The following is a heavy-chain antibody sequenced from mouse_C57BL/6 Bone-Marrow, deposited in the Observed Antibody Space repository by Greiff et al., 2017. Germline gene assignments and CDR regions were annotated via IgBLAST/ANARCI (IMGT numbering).Heavy chain of an antibody. Sequence: QVQLQQSGAELARPGASVKMSCKASGYTFTSYKMNWVKQRPGKGLEWIGNINPSSGYTKYNQKFKDKATLTADKSSSTAYMQLSSLTSEDSAVYYCARYYYGRGDYWGQGTTLTVSS. J-gene: IGHJ2*01. CDR1: GYTFTSYK. CDR2: INPSSGYT. CDR3: ARYYYGRGDY. D-gene: IGHD1-1*01. V-gene: IGHV1-4*01.